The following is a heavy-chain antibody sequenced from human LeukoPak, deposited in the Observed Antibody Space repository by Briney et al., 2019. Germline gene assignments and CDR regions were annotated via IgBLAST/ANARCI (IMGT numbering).Heavy chain of an antibody. CDR2: IYYSGST. CDR1: GGSISSYY. D-gene: IGHD4-11*01. J-gene: IGHJ4*02. Sequence: PSETLSLTCTVSGGSISSYYWSWIRQPPGKGLEWIGYIYYSGSTNYNPSLKSRVTISVDMPKNQFSLKLNSVTAADTAVYYCARQGPLTTAVTTRTNPFDYWGQGTLVTVSS. CDR3: ARQGPLTTAVTTRTNPFDY. V-gene: IGHV4-59*08.